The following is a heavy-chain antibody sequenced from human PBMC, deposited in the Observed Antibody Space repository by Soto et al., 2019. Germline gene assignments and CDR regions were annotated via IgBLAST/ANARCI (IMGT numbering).Heavy chain of an antibody. CDR1: GFTFSTYG. V-gene: IGHV3-33*01. Sequence: QVHLVESGGGVVQPGRSLRLSCAASGFTFSTYGMHWVRQAPGKGLEWVALIWNHGREDSYADSVKGRFTISRDNSKNALGLQMNGLRADDTAVYYCVRGPWLVGDITSFDYWGQGSLVTVSS. CDR2: IWNHGRED. J-gene: IGHJ4*02. CDR3: VRGPWLVGDITSFDY. D-gene: IGHD3-10*01.